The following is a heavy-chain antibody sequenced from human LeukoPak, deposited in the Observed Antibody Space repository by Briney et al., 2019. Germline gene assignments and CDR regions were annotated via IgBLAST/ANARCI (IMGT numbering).Heavy chain of an antibody. D-gene: IGHD2-2*01. CDR1: GFTFSGSA. V-gene: IGHV3-73*01. CDR3: TSLRYCSSTSCLLGAFDI. Sequence: GGSLRLSCAASGFTFSGSAMHWVRQASGKGLEWVGRIRSKANSYATAYAASVKGRFTISRDDPKNTAYLQMNSLKTEDTAVYYCTSLRYCSSTSCLLGAFDIWGQGTMVTVSS. CDR2: IRSKANSYAT. J-gene: IGHJ3*02.